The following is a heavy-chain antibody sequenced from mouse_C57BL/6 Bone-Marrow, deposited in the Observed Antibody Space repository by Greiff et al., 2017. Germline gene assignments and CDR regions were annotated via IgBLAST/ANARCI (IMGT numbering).Heavy chain of an antibody. J-gene: IGHJ3*01. CDR2: IYPRSGNT. V-gene: IGHV1-81*01. D-gene: IGHD2-12*01. CDR1: GYTFTSYG. Sequence: VKLMESGAELARPGASVKLSCKASGYTFTSYGISWVKQRTGQGLEWIGEIYPRSGNTYYNEKFKGKATLTADKSSSTAYMELRSLTSEDSAVYFCARLSIPGAGFAYWGQGTLVTVSA. CDR3: ARLSIPGAGFAY.